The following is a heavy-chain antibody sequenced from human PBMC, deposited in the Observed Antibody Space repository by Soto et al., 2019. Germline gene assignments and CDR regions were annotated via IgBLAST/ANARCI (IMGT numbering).Heavy chain of an antibody. D-gene: IGHD3-10*01. CDR2: IKNDGSSI. J-gene: IGHJ4*02. CDR1: GLSLSGYW. Sequence: PGGSLRLSCEASGLSLSGYWMHWVRQVPGKGLAWVSVIKNDGSSISYGDSVKGRFTVSRDNAKNSLYLQMNSLRAEDTAVYFCCASSAVTPFAYWGQGILVTVSS. CDR3: CASSAVTPFAY. V-gene: IGHV3-74*01.